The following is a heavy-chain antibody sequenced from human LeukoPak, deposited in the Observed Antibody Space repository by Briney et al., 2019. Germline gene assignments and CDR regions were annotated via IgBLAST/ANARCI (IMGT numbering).Heavy chain of an antibody. D-gene: IGHD2-2*01. CDR3: ASQYCSSTSCESAFDI. V-gene: IGHV4-59*01. CDR2: INYSGST. CDR1: GGSISSYY. J-gene: IGHJ3*02. Sequence: SETLSLTCTVSGGSISSYYWSWIRPPPGKGLEWIGYINYSGSTNYNPSLKSRVTISVDTSKNQFSLKLSSVTAADTAVYYCASQYCSSTSCESAFDIWGQGTMVTVSS.